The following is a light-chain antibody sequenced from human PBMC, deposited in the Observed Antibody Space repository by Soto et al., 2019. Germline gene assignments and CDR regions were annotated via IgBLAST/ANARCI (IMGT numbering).Light chain of an antibody. CDR2: EVS. Sequence: QSALTQPASVSGSPGQSITISCTGTSSDVGGYKYVSWYQQHPGKTPKLIIYEVSNRPSGVSSRFSGSKSGNTASLTISGLQAEDEADYYCTSYTSSATGVFGGGTKVTV. V-gene: IGLV2-14*01. CDR1: SSDVGGYKY. CDR3: TSYTSSATGV. J-gene: IGLJ2*01.